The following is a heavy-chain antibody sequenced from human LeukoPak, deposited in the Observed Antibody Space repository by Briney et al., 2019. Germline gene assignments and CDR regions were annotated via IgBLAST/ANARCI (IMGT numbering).Heavy chain of an antibody. V-gene: IGHV4-39*01. CDR1: GGSISSSSYY. D-gene: IGHD1-7*01. Sequence: SETLSLTCTVSGGSISSSSYYWGWIRQPPGKGLEWIGSIYYSGSTYYKSSLKSRVTISVDTSKNQFSLKLSSVTAADTAVYYCARHRNWNYGPYYFDYWGQGTLVTVSS. CDR2: IYYSGST. CDR3: ARHRNWNYGPYYFDY. J-gene: IGHJ4*02.